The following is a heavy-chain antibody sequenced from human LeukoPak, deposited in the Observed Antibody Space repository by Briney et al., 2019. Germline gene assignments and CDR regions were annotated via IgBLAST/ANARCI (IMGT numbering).Heavy chain of an antibody. CDR2: IYYTGST. D-gene: IGHD3-3*01. CDR3: ARKYGDYDFWSGYVVYYYYMDV. Sequence: SETLSLTCTVSGGSISSSSYYWAWIRQPPGKGLEWIGSIYYTGSTYYNPSLKSRVTISVDTSKNQFSLKLSSVTAADTAVYYCARKYGDYDFWSGYVVYYYYMDVWGKGTTVTVSS. J-gene: IGHJ6*03. V-gene: IGHV4-39*07. CDR1: GGSISSSSYY.